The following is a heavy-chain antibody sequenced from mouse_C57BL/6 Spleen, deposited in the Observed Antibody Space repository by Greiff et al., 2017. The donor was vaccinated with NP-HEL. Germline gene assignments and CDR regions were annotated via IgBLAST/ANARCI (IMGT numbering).Heavy chain of an antibody. D-gene: IGHD4-1*01. CDR2: INPSTGGT. CDR3: ANNWDDFDY. Sequence: VQLQQSGPELVKPGASVKISCTASGYSFTGYYMHWVKQSSEKSLEWIGEINPSTGGTSYNQKLKGKATLTVDKSSSTAYMQLKSLTAEDSAVYYCANNWDDFDYWGQGTTLTVSS. CDR1: GYSFTGYY. V-gene: IGHV1-43*01. J-gene: IGHJ2*01.